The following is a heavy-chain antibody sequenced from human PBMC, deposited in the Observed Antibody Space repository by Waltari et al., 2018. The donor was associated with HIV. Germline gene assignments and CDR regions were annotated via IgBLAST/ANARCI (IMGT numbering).Heavy chain of an antibody. CDR1: GGSISSSSYY. CDR2: IYYSGST. CDR3: VRHGGGWAPGGFDY. J-gene: IGHJ4*02. V-gene: IGHV4-39*01. Sequence: QLQLQESGPGLVKPSETLSLTCTVSGGSISSSSYYWGWNRQAPGKGLEWIGSIYYSGSTYYNPSLKSRVTISVDTSKNQFSLKLSSVTAADTAVYHCVRHGGGWAPGGFDYWGQGTLVTVSS. D-gene: IGHD6-19*01.